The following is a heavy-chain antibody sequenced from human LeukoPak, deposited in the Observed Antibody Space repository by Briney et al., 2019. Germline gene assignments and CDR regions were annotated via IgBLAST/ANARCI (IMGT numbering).Heavy chain of an antibody. CDR2: IKEDGSEK. J-gene: IGHJ5*02. D-gene: IGHD3-16*01. CDR3: AKEAGMGDNWFVP. Sequence: GGSLRLSCAADGFTFRKHWMSWVREAMGKGLECVAKIKEDGSEKHYVDSVKGRFTISRDNTKNSLYLQMNSLRAEDTAVYYCAKEAGMGDNWFVPWGQGTLVTVSS. V-gene: IGHV3-7*01. CDR1: GFTFRKHW.